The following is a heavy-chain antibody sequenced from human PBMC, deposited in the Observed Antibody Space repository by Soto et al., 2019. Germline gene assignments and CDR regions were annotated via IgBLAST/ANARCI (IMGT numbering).Heavy chain of an antibody. CDR2: INPNSGGT. D-gene: IGHD3-3*01. CDR1: GYTFTGYY. V-gene: IGHV1-2*02. Sequence: ASVKVSCKASGYTFTGYYMHWVRQAPGQGLEWMGWINPNSGGTNYAQKFQGRVTMTRDTSISTAYMELSRLRSDDTAVYYCARDSLYYDFWSGRPFCMDVWGQGTTVPSP. J-gene: IGHJ6*02. CDR3: ARDSLYYDFWSGRPFCMDV.